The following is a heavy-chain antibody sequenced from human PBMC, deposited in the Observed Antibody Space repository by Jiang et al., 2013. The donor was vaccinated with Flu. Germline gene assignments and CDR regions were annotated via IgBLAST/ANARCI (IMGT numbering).Heavy chain of an antibody. D-gene: IGHD3-9*01. V-gene: IGHV4-39*01. Sequence: KPSETLSLTCTVSGGSISSSSYYWGWIRQPPGKGLEWIGSIYYSGSTYYNPSLKSRVTISVDTSKNQFSLKLSSVTAADTAVYYCASLRSNILTGYWNYWGQGTLVTVSS. CDR3: ASLRSNILTGYWNY. CDR2: IYYSGST. J-gene: IGHJ4*02. CDR1: GGSISSSSYY.